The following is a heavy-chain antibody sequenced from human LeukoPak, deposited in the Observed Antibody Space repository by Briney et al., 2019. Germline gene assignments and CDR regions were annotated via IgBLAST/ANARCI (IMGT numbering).Heavy chain of an antibody. V-gene: IGHV4-39*07. CDR3: ARVAHDLYPYYFDY. D-gene: IGHD5/OR15-5a*01. CDR2: IYYSGTT. J-gene: IGHJ4*02. CDR1: GGSISTSSYY. Sequence: PSETLSLTCTVSGGSISTSSYYWGWIRQPPGKGLEWIGTIYYSGTTYYNPSLKYRVTISVDTSKNQFSLKLNSVTAADTAVYYCARVAHDLYPYYFDYWGQGTLVTVSS.